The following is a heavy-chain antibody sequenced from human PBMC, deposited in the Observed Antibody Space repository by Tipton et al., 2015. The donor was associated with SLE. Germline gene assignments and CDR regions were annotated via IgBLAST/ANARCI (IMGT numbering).Heavy chain of an antibody. CDR1: GYTFTNFD. D-gene: IGHD3-10*02. J-gene: IGHJ4*02. CDR3: ARECSGTGCLDY. CDR2: ISTKNGDT. Sequence: QVQLVQSGVEVKKPGASVKVSCKASGYTFTNFDISWVRQAPGQGLEWMGWISTKNGDTKYAQRFQGRVSMTTDTSTSTTYMALRSPRSDDTAIYYCARECSGTGCLDYWGQGTLVTVSS. V-gene: IGHV1-18*01.